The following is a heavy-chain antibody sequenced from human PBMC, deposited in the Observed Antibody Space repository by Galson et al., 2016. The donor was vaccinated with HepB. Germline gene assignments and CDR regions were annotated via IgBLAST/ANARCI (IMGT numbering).Heavy chain of an antibody. D-gene: IGHD2-21*02. Sequence: ETLSLPCTVSGDSISKYYCSWTRQPPGKALEWIGYTHYSGSTDYNSSLKSRITMSVDTSKNQFSLKLSSVTAADTALYYFATTYCGGDCYHVYAFDFWGQGTMVTVSS. J-gene: IGHJ3*01. V-gene: IGHV4-59*03. CDR2: THYSGST. CDR3: ATTYCGGDCYHVYAFDF. CDR1: GDSISKYY.